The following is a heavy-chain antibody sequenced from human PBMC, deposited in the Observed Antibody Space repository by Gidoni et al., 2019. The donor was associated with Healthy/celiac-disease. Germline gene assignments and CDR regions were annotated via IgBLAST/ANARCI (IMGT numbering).Heavy chain of an antibody. V-gene: IGHV4-38-2*02. D-gene: IGHD2-15*01. CDR1: GYSISSGYY. CDR3: ARDVGYCSGGSCLMGYYYYGMDV. CDR2: IYHSGST. Sequence: QVQLQESGPGLVKPSETLSLPCAVSGYSISSGYYWGWIRQPPGQGLEWIGSIYHSGSTYYNPSLKSRVTISVDTSKNQFSLKLSSVTAADTAVYYCARDVGYCSGGSCLMGYYYYGMDVWGQGTTVTVSS. J-gene: IGHJ6*02.